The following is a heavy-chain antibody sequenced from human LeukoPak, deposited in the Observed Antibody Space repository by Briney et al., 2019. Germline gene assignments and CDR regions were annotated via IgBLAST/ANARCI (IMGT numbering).Heavy chain of an antibody. Sequence: SETLSLTCTVSGYSISNGYYWGWIRQPPGKGLEWIGSIYHSGSIYYNPSLKSRVTISVDTSKNQFSLKLSSVTAADTAVYYCARVHYGSGSYNKAYYYYYGMDVWGQGTTVTVSS. V-gene: IGHV4-38-2*02. D-gene: IGHD3-10*01. J-gene: IGHJ6*02. CDR3: ARVHYGSGSYNKAYYYYYGMDV. CDR2: IYHSGSI. CDR1: GYSISNGYY.